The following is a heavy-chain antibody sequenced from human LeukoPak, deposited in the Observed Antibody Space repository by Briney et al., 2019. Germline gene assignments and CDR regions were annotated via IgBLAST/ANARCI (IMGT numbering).Heavy chain of an antibody. Sequence: SQTLSLTCALSGDSVSSNSVTWHWIRQSPSRGLEWLGRTYYRSTWYNDYAVSVRGRITVNPDTSKNQFSLHLNSVTPEDTAVYYCARRLTQYDCFDPSGQGILVTVSS. CDR2: TYYRSTWYN. D-gene: IGHD2-2*01. J-gene: IGHJ5*02. CDR1: GDSVSSNSVT. CDR3: ARRLTQYDCFDP. V-gene: IGHV6-1*01.